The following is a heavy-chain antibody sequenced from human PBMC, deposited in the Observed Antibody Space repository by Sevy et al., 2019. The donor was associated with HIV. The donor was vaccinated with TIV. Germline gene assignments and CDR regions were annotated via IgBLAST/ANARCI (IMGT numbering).Heavy chain of an antibody. D-gene: IGHD1-26*01. V-gene: IGHV3-7*01. J-gene: IGHJ4*02. CDR2: IKGNGSAK. CDR1: ESPFSANW. Sequence: GGSQKLSCAPSESPFSANWRNWVRQAQGKGLGGVANIKGNGSAKHYVDSVGGRFTISRDNAKNLLYLQMNSLRVEDTAVYYCAHETFGRFESWGQGTLVTVSS. CDR3: AHETFGRFES.